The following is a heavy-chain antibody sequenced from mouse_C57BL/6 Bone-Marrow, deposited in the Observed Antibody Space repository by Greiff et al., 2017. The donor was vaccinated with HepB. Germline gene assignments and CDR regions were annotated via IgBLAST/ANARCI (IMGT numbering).Heavy chain of an antibody. CDR1: GFTFSSYG. Sequence: EVQRVESGGDLVKPGGSLKLSCAASGFTFSSYGMSWVRQTPDKRLEWVATISSGGSYTYYPDSVKGRFTISRDNAKNTLYLQMSSLKSEDTAMYYCARRGSTMVTTSYFDYWGQGTTLTVSS. D-gene: IGHD2-2*01. CDR3: ARRGSTMVTTSYFDY. V-gene: IGHV5-6*01. J-gene: IGHJ2*01. CDR2: ISSGGSYT.